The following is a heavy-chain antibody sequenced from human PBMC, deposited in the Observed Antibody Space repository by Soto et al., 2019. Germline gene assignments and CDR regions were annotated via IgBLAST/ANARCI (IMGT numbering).Heavy chain of an antibody. CDR2: ISSSSSYI. D-gene: IGHD3-3*01. Sequence: GGSLRLSCAASGFTFSSYSMNWVRQAPGKGLEWVSSISSSSSYIYYADSVKGRFTISRDNAKNSLYLQMNSLRAEDTAVYYCARDRYYDFWSGYYGHYYFDYWGQGTLVTSPQ. CDR3: ARDRYYDFWSGYYGHYYFDY. CDR1: GFTFSSYS. V-gene: IGHV3-21*01. J-gene: IGHJ4*02.